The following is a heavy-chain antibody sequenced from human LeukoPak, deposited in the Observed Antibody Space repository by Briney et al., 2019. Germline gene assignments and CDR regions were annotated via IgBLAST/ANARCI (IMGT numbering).Heavy chain of an antibody. J-gene: IGHJ5*02. CDR3: ARAKRKSMVRGVIIEGNWFDP. CDR1: GYTFTSYG. CDR2: ISAYNGNT. V-gene: IGHV1-18*04. D-gene: IGHD3-10*01. Sequence: ASVKVSCKASGYTFTSYGISWVRQAPGQGLEWMGWISAYNGNTNYAQKLQGRVTTTTDTSTSTAYMELRSLRSDDTAVYYCARAKRKSMVRGVIIEGNWFDPWGQGTLVTVSS.